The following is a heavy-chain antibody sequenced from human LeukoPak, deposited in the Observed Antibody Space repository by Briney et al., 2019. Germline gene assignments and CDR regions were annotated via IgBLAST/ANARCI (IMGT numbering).Heavy chain of an antibody. CDR1: GFTVSSNY. CDR3: AREGYDILTGYSADDY. D-gene: IGHD3-9*01. CDR2: IYSGGST. Sequence: GGSLRLSCAAPGFTVSSNYMSWVRQAPGKGLEWVSVIYSGGSTYYADSVKGRFTISRDNSKNTLYLQMNSLRAEDTAVYYCAREGYDILTGYSADDYWGQGTLVTVSS. V-gene: IGHV3-53*01. J-gene: IGHJ4*02.